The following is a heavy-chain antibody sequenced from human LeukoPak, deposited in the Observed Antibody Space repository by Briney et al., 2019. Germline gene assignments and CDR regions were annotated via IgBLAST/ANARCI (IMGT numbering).Heavy chain of an antibody. V-gene: IGHV4-4*02. Sequence: GSLRLSCAASGFTFSSYAMSWVRQPPGKGLQWIGEIYHSGSTNYNPSLKSRATTSVDKSKNQFSLKLTSVTAADTAVYYCASKRHASASGAFDIWGQGTMVTVSS. J-gene: IGHJ3*02. CDR2: IYHSGST. CDR1: GFTFSSYAM. D-gene: IGHD3-10*01. CDR3: ASKRHASASGAFDI.